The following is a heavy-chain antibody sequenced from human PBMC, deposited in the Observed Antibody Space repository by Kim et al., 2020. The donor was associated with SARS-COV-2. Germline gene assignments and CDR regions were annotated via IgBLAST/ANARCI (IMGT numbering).Heavy chain of an antibody. CDR3: ARGDSSSWYRY. J-gene: IGHJ4*02. Sequence: SETLSLTCTVSGGSISSYYWSWIRQPPGKGLEWIGYIYYSGSTNYNPSLKSRITISVDTSKNQFSLKLSSVTAADTAVFYCARGDSSSWYRYWGQGTLVTVSS. CDR1: GGSISSYY. D-gene: IGHD6-13*01. CDR2: IYYSGST. V-gene: IGHV4-59*01.